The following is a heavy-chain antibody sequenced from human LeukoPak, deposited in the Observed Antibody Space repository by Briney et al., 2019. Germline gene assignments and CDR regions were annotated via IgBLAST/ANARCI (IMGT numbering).Heavy chain of an antibody. D-gene: IGHD3-22*01. V-gene: IGHV3-30-3*01. CDR2: ISYDGSNK. CDR3: ARPRKARIVVALDV. CDR1: GFTFSSYA. Sequence: GGSLRLSCAASGFTFSSYAMHWVRQAPGKGLEWVAVISYDGSNKYYADSVKGRFTISRDNSKNTLYLQMNSLRAEDTAVYYCARPRKARIVVALDVWGQGTTVTVSS. J-gene: IGHJ6*02.